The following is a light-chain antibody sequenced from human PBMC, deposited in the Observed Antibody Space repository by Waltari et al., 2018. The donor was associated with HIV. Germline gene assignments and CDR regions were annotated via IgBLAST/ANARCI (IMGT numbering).Light chain of an antibody. CDR2: SYN. V-gene: IGLV1-44*01. Sequence: QSVLTQPPSASGTPGQGVTIPCSGSSSKLGNNTENWLQQLPGTSLKLLIPSYNQRPSGVPDRFSGSKSGTSASLAISGLQSEDEADYYCASWDDSLNGYVFGTGTKVTVL. CDR3: ASWDDSLNGYV. CDR1: SSKLGNNT. J-gene: IGLJ1*01.